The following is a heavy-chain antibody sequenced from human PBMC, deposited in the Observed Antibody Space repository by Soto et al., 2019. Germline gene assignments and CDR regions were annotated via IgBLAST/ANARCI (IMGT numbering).Heavy chain of an antibody. Sequence: ASVKVSCKASGYIFTSYYMHWVRQAPGQGLQWMGMINPTGGSTSYAQKFQGRVTMTRDTSTSTVYMELSSLTSEDTAVYYCARGGRGYQLLYGAFDYWGQGTLVTVSS. CDR3: ARGGRGYQLLYGAFDY. CDR1: GYIFTSYY. V-gene: IGHV1-46*01. J-gene: IGHJ4*02. D-gene: IGHD2-2*02. CDR2: INPTGGST.